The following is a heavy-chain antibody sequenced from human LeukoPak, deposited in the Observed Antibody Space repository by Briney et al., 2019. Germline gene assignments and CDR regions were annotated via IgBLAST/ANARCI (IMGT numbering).Heavy chain of an antibody. CDR2: ISGSGGST. J-gene: IGHJ4*02. D-gene: IGHD3-10*01. CDR1: GFTFSSYA. Sequence: GGSLRLSCAASGFTFSSYAMSWVRQAPGKGLEWVSAISGSGGSTYYADSVKGRFTISRDNSKNTLYLQMNSLRAEDTALYYCAKDTVWYYGSGSSFDYWGQGTLVTVSS. V-gene: IGHV3-23*01. CDR3: AKDTVWYYGSGSSFDY.